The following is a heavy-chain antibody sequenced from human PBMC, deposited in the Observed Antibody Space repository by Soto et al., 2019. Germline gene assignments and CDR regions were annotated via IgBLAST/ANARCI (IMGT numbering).Heavy chain of an antibody. CDR3: AKSGHLGGYDSYFDY. CDR1: GFTFSSYA. J-gene: IGHJ4*02. V-gene: IGHV3-23*01. Sequence: TGGSLRLSCAASGFTFSSYAMSWVRQAPGKGLEWVSVISGSGGSTYYADSVKGRFTISRDNSKNTLYLQLNSLRAEDTAAYYCAKSGHLGGYDSYFDYWGQGPLVTVSS. D-gene: IGHD5-12*01. CDR2: ISGSGGST.